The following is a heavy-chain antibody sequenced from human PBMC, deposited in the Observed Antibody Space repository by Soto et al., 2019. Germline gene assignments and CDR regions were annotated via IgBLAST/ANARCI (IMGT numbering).Heavy chain of an antibody. CDR1: GFTFSDYY. J-gene: IGHJ4*02. D-gene: IGHD6-13*01. CDR2: ISSSTRHT. Sequence: QVQLVESGGGLVKPGGSLRLSCAVSGFTFSDYYMTWIRQAPGKGLEWVSYISSSTRHTHYADSVKGRFTISRDNAKNSLFLQMNSLRAEDTAVYYCARGRGAAADYFDFWGQGTLVTVSS. CDR3: ARGRGAAADYFDF. V-gene: IGHV3-11*05.